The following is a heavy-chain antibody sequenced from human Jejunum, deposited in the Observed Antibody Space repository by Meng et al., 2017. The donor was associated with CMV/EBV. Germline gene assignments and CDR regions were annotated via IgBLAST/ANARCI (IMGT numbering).Heavy chain of an antibody. CDR2: VYSTGTT. J-gene: IGHJ4*02. CDR3: ARIGVATTFDY. Sequence: LQGPGRGLGKPSETLSLPCTVSGDSIRDYFCTWIRRPAGKGLEWIARVYSTGTTDYNPSLKSRVTMSVDVSKNQFSLKLNSVTAADTAVYYCARIGVATTFDYWGQGTLVTVSS. CDR1: GDSIRDYF. V-gene: IGHV4-4*07. D-gene: IGHD5-12*01.